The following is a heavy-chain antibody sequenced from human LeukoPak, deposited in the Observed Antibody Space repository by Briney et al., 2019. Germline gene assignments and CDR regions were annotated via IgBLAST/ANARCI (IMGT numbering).Heavy chain of an antibody. J-gene: IGHJ4*02. V-gene: IGHV3-23*01. CDR3: AKDMGSCATNFDC. D-gene: IGHD1-26*01. CDR2: ISPSNISS. Sequence: GGSLRLSCAASGFTFSNYAISWVRQAPGKGLEGVSPISPSNISSYYADSVRGRFTISRDNSKNTLYLQMNSLRAEDTAVYYCAKDMGSCATNFDCWGQGTLVSVSS. CDR1: GFTFSNYA.